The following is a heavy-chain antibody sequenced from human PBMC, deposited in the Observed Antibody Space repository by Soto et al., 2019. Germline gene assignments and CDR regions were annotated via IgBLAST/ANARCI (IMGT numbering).Heavy chain of an antibody. CDR3: ARSDYGDYAGSGGTIDY. V-gene: IGHV4-4*02. CDR1: GGSISSSNW. D-gene: IGHD4-17*01. J-gene: IGHJ4*02. CDR2: IYHSGST. Sequence: SETLSLTCAVSGGSISSSNWWSWVRQPPGKGLEWIGEIYHSGSTNYNPSLKSRVTISVDKSKNQFSLKLSSVTAADTAVYYRARSDYGDYAGSGGTIDYWGQGTLVTVSS.